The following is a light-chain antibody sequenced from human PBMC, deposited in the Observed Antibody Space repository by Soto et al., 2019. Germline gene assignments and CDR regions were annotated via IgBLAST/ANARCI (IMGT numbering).Light chain of an antibody. Sequence: EIVMTQSPATLSVSPGERVTLSCRASEGVGLKLAWYQVNPGLPPRRLIYDVSTRATCLPARFSGSGAGIEFTLSISSLQSEDFATYYCQHYNDSTTFGQGTKVEIK. CDR2: DVS. V-gene: IGKV3-15*01. CDR1: EGVGLK. CDR3: QHYNDSTT. J-gene: IGKJ1*01.